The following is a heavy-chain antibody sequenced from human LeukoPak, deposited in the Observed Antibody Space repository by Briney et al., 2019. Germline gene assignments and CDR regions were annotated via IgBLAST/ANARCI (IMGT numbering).Heavy chain of an antibody. D-gene: IGHD5-12*01. V-gene: IGHV3-66*01. CDR2: IYSGGST. CDR1: GFTVSSNY. Sequence: GGSLRLSCAASGFTVSSNYMSWVRQAPGKGLEWVSVIYSGGSTYYADSVKGRFTISRDNSKNTLYLQMNSLRAEDTAVYYCARDEASGYEFRKGSYYYYGMDVWGQGTTVTVSS. J-gene: IGHJ6*02. CDR3: ARDEASGYEFRKGSYYYYGMDV.